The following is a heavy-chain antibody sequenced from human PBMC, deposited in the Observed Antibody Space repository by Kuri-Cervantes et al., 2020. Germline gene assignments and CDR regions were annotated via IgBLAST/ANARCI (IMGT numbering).Heavy chain of an antibody. CDR3: AKDLYTSARKAIDY. J-gene: IGHJ4*02. V-gene: IGHV3-30*12. D-gene: IGHD6-19*01. Sequence: GESLKISCAASGFTFSSYGMHWVRQAPGKGLEWVTSISYDGNDKYYADSVKGRFTISRDNSKNTLYLQMNSLRAEDTAVYYCAKDLYTSARKAIDYWGQGTLVTVSS. CDR2: ISYDGNDK. CDR1: GFTFSSYG.